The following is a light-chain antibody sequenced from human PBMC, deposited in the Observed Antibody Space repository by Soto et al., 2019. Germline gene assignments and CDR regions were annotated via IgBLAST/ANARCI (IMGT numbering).Light chain of an antibody. V-gene: IGKV3D-20*01. J-gene: IGKJ2*01. Sequence: EIVLTQSPAPLSLSPGERATLSCGASQSVSSSYLAWYQQKPGLAPRLLIYDASSRATGIPDRFSGSGSGTDFTLTISRLEPEDFAVYYCQQYGSSLMYTFGQGTKLEIK. CDR2: DAS. CDR1: QSVSSSY. CDR3: QQYGSSLMYT.